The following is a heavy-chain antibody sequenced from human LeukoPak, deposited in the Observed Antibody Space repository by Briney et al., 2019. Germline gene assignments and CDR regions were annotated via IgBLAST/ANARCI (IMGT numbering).Heavy chain of an antibody. J-gene: IGHJ4*02. CDR1: GFTFSNYA. D-gene: IGHD2-15*01. Sequence: GGSLSLSCAASGFTFSNYAMHWARQAPGKGLEWVAVITYDGNNKYYADSVKGRFTISRDNSKDTLYVQMNSLRTEDTAVYYCARVVALAPDYWGQGTLVTVSS. CDR2: ITYDGNNK. CDR3: ARVVALAPDY. V-gene: IGHV3-30-3*01.